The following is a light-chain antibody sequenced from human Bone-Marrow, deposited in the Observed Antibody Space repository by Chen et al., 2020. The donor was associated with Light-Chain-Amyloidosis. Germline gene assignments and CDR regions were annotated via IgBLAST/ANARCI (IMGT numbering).Light chain of an antibody. Sequence: SYVLTQPSSVSVAPGQTATIACGGNNIGSTSVHWYQQTPGQAPLLVVYDDSDRPSGIPERLSGANSGNTATLTLSRGGAGDEADYYCQVWDRSSDRPVFGGGTKLTVL. CDR1: NIGSTS. CDR3: QVWDRSSDRPV. V-gene: IGLV3-21*02. CDR2: DDS. J-gene: IGLJ3*02.